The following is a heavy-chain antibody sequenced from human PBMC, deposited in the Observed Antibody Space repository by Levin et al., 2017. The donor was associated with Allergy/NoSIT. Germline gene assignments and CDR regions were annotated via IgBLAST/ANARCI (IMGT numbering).Heavy chain of an antibody. Sequence: PGGSLRLSCTASGFTFSRYWMTWVRQAPGKGLEWVANMNQNGSARYYVDSVKGRFTISRDNAKNSLYLQMNSLRDEDAAVYYCARDYYRNSSDPGVWGKGTTVTVFS. CDR3: ARDYYRNSSDPGV. J-gene: IGHJ6*04. CDR1: GFTFSRYW. CDR2: MNQNGSAR. V-gene: IGHV3-7*03. D-gene: IGHD6-6*01.